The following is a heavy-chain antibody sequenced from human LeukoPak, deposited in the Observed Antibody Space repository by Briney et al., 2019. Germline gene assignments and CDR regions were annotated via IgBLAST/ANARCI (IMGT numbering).Heavy chain of an antibody. Sequence: ASVKVSCKASGYTFTSYGISWVRQAPGQGLEWMGWISAYNGSTNYAQKLQGRVAMTTDTSTSTAYMELRSLRSDDTAVYYCAREGLWFGELLGSYGMDVWGQGTTVTVSS. J-gene: IGHJ6*02. CDR3: AREGLWFGELLGSYGMDV. V-gene: IGHV1-18*01. CDR2: ISAYNGST. CDR1: GYTFTSYG. D-gene: IGHD3-10*01.